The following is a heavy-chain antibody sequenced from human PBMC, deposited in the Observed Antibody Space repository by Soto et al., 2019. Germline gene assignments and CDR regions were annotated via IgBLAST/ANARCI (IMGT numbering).Heavy chain of an antibody. CDR3: ARVPRGCNKSSCCYADH. D-gene: IGHD2-2*01. J-gene: IGHJ4*02. Sequence: GESLKISCRGSGYDFNTNWFGWVRQLPGSGLEWVGIMYPGDSDTRLHPSLVGHVTLSADVTVSTAFLQWRTLKTSNSGMYFCARVPRGCNKSSCCYADHWGQGTTVTGSP. V-gene: IGHV5-51*01. CDR1: GYDFNTNW. CDR2: MYPGDSDT.